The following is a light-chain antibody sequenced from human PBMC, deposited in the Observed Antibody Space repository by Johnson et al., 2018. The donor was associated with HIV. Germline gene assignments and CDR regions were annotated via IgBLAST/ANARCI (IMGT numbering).Light chain of an antibody. CDR2: DNN. CDR1: SSNIGNNY. Sequence: QSVLTQPPSVSAAPGQKVTISCSGSSSNIGNNYVSWYQQLPGTAPKLLIYDNNKRPSGIPDRFSGSKSGTSATLDITGLQTGDEADYYCGTWDSSLGAQYVFGTGTKVTVL. J-gene: IGLJ1*01. V-gene: IGLV1-51*01. CDR3: GTWDSSLGAQYV.